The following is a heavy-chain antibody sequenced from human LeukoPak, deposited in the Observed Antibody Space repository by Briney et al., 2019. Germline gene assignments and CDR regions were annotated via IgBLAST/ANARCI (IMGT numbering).Heavy chain of an antibody. V-gene: IGHV4-59*01. CDR1: AGSIISYY. J-gene: IGHJ3*02. CDR2: IYYSGST. Sequence: PSETLSLTCTVSAGSIISYYWSWIRQPPGKGLEWIGYIYYSGSTNYNPSLKSRVTISVDTSKNQFSLKLSSVTAADTAVYYCARPYVDTAMVRGLGPDAFDIWGQGTMVTVSS. D-gene: IGHD5-18*01. CDR3: ARPYVDTAMVRGLGPDAFDI.